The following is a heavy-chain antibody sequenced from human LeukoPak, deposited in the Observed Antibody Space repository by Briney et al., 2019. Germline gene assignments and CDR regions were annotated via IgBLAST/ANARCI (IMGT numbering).Heavy chain of an antibody. Sequence: GGSLGLSCAASGFTFSSYGMHWVRQAPGKGLEWVAFIRYDGSNKYYADSVKDRFTISRDNSKNTLYLQMNSLRAEDTAVYYCAKDPPYYYDSSGYSGYFDYWGQGTLVTVSS. D-gene: IGHD3-22*01. J-gene: IGHJ4*02. CDR2: IRYDGSNK. CDR1: GFTFSSYG. V-gene: IGHV3-30*02. CDR3: AKDPPYYYDSSGYSGYFDY.